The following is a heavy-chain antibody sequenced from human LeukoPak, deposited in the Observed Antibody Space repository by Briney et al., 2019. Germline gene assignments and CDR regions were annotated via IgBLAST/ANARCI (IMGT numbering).Heavy chain of an antibody. V-gene: IGHV4-34*01. CDR1: GGSFSGYY. CDR3: AREVVTMIVVPDAFDI. CDR2: INHSGST. D-gene: IGHD3-22*01. Sequence: PSETLSLTCAVYGGSFSGYYWSWIRQPPGKGLEWIGEINHSGSTNYNPSLKSRVTISVDTSKNQFSLKLNSVTAADTAVYYCAREVVTMIVVPDAFDIWGQGTMVTVSS. J-gene: IGHJ3*02.